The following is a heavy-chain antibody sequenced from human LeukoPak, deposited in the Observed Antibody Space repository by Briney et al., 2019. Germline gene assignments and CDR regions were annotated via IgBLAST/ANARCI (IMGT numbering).Heavy chain of an antibody. CDR3: ARGSPSGSGSYYDFWSGYVSFLGY. J-gene: IGHJ4*02. CDR2: MDLIKGQT. CDR1: GYTFTSYD. Sequence: ASVKVSCEASGYTFTSYDINGVGQAIGQGLDWVGWMDLIKGQTGYAQKFQGRVTMTRNACTSTAYMKLSRLRSDDTAVYYCARGSPSGSGSYYDFWSGYVSFLGYWGQGTLVPVSS. V-gene: IGHV1-8*01. D-gene: IGHD3-3*01.